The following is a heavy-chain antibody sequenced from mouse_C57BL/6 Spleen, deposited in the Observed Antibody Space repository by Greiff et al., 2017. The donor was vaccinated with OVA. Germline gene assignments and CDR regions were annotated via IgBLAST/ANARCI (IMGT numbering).Heavy chain of an antibody. CDR1: GFTFSDYY. D-gene: IGHD2-2*01. Sequence: EVKLMESEGGLVQPGSSMKLSCTASGFTFSDYYMAWVRQVPEKGLEWVANINYDGSSTYYLDSLKSRFIISRDNATNILYLQMSSLKSEDTATYYCAREDGYDWYYFDYWGQGTTLTVSS. J-gene: IGHJ2*01. CDR3: AREDGYDWYYFDY. V-gene: IGHV5-16*01. CDR2: INYDGSST.